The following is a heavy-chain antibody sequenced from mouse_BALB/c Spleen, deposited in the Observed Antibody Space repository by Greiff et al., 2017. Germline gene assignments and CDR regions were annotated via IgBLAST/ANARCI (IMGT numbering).Heavy chain of an antibody. Sequence: DVMLVESGGGLVQPGGSLRPSCATSGFTFTDYYMSWVRQPPGKALEWLGFIRNKANGYTTEYSASVKGRFTISRDNSQSILYLQMNTLRAEDSATYYCARDNAMDYWGQGTSVTVSS. J-gene: IGHJ4*01. V-gene: IGHV7-3*02. CDR3: ARDNAMDY. CDR1: GFTFTDYY. CDR2: IRNKANGYTT.